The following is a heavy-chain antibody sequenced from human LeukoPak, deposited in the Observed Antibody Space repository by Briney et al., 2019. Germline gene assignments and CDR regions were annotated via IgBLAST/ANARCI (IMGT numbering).Heavy chain of an antibody. CDR1: GYTFTGFY. Sequence: ASVKVSCKASGYTFTGFYIHWVRQAPGQGLEWMGWINPNSGGTNFAQKFQGRVTMTRDTSISTAYLELSRLRSDDTAVYYCASPTNTGYGDYVWDYWGQGTLVTVSS. CDR2: INPNSGGT. CDR3: ASPTNTGYGDYVWDY. V-gene: IGHV1-2*02. J-gene: IGHJ4*02. D-gene: IGHD4-17*01.